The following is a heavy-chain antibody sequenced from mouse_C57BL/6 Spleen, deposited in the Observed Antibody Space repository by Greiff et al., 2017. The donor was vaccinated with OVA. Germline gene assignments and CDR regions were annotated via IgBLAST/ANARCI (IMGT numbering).Heavy chain of an antibody. CDR2: IYPSDSET. CDR1: GYTFTSYW. CDR3: ARGEDPGYFDV. Sequence: VQLQQPGAELVRPGSSVKLSCKASGYTFTSYWMDWVKQRPGQGLEWIGNIYPSDSETHYNQKFKDKATLTVDKSSSTAYMQLSSLTSEDSVVYYCARGEDPGYFDVWGTGTTVTVSS. V-gene: IGHV1-61*01. J-gene: IGHJ1*03.